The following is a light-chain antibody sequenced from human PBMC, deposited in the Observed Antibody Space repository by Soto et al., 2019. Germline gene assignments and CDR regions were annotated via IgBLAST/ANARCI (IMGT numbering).Light chain of an antibody. CDR1: QSVSSS. CDR2: DAS. V-gene: IGKV3-11*01. Sequence: PQSHATLSFSPGERATLSCRASQSVSSSLGWYQQKPGQAPRLLIYDASNRATGIPARFSGSGSGTDFTLTISSLEPEDFAVYYCQQRSNWPATFGQGTKVDIK. CDR3: QQRSNWPAT. J-gene: IGKJ1*01.